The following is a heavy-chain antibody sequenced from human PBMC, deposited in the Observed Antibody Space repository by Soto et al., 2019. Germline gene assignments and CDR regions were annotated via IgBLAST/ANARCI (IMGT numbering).Heavy chain of an antibody. D-gene: IGHD2-2*01. J-gene: IGHJ6*03. Sequence: EVQLVESGGGLVQPGRSLRLSCAASGFSFGDYAMHWVRQAPGKGLEWVSGISWNTGTVGYGDSMRGRFAISRDNDENALYLQMHSLRAEYTPLYYCAKGFCSSTRCLTYSYMDVWGKGTTVTVSS. V-gene: IGHV3-9*01. CDR1: GFSFGDYA. CDR3: AKGFCSSTRCLTYSYMDV. CDR2: ISWNTGTV.